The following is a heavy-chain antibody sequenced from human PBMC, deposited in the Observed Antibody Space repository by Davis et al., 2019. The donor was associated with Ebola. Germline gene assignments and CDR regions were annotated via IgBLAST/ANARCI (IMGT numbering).Heavy chain of an antibody. CDR1: AGTFSSYA. CDR2: ISAYNGNT. CDR3: ASLYGMDV. Sequence: ASAMVSCNASAGTFSSYAISWVRQAPGQGLEWMGWISAYNGNTNYAQKLQGRVTMTTDTSTSTAYMELRSLRSDDTAVYYCASLYGMDVWGQGTTVTVSS. J-gene: IGHJ6*02. V-gene: IGHV1-18*01.